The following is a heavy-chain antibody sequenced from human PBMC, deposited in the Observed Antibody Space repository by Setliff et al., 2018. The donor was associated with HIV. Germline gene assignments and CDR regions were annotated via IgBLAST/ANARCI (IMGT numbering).Heavy chain of an antibody. J-gene: IGHJ6*03. CDR1: GGSINSTSYY. D-gene: IGHD3-16*01. CDR3: ARDVPWGDYYYYMDV. Sequence: SETLSLTCTVSGGSINSTSYYWGWIRQPPGNGLEWIGSIYHTGSTYYKPSLKSRVTISVDTSKNQFSLKLSSVTAADTAVYYCARDVPWGDYYYYMDVWGKGTTVTVSS. CDR2: IYHTGST. V-gene: IGHV4-39*07.